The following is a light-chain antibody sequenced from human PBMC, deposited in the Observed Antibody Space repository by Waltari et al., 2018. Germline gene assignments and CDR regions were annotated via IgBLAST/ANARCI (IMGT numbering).Light chain of an antibody. CDR2: YDS. V-gene: IGLV3-21*04. CDR3: HVWHAHFDPGV. CDR1: HSGRYS. J-gene: IGLJ1*01. Sequence: SYVLTQPPSVSVAPGETASITCGGDHSGRYSVPWYQRKPGQAPLLIIFYDSDRPSGIPARFSGSNSGNTATLTITSVEAGDEARYYCHVWHAHFDPGVFGTGTEVTVL.